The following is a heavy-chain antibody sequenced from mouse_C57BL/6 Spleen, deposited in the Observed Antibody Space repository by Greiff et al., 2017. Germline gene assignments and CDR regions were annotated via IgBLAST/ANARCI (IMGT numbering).Heavy chain of an antibody. D-gene: IGHD2-3*01. V-gene: IGHV7-3*01. CDR2: IRNTANGYTT. CDR3: ESHPSDGYYVYFDY. J-gene: IGHJ2*01. Sequence: EVQLVESGGGLVQPGGSLSLSCAASGFTFTDYYMSWVRQPPGKALEWLGFIRNTANGYTTEYSASVKGRFTISRDNSQSIRYLQMNALRAEDSATYDCESHPSDGYYVYFDYWGQGTTLTVSS. CDR1: GFTFTDYY.